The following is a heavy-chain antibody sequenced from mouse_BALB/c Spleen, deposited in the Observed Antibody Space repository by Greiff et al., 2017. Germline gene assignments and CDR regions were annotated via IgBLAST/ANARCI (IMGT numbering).Heavy chain of an antibody. D-gene: IGHD2-14*01. CDR1: GFTFSDYY. CDR3: ARGGDYRSPLAY. V-gene: IGHV5-4*02. Sequence: EVQLVESGGGLVKPGGSLKLSCAASGFTFSDYYMYWVRPTPEKRLEWVATISDGGSYTYYPDSVKGRFTISRDNAKNNLYLQMSSLKSEDTAMYYCARGGDYRSPLAYGGEGTRVTV. CDR2: ISDGGSYT. J-gene: IGHJ3*01.